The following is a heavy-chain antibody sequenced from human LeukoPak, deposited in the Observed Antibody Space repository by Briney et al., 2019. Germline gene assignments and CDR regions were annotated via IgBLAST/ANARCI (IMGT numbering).Heavy chain of an antibody. V-gene: IGHV3-21*01. Sequence: GGSLRLSCAASGFTFSSYSMNWVRQAPGKGLERVSSISSSSSYIYYADSVKGRFTISRDNAKNSLYLQMNSLRAEDTAVYYCARAELGYYYDSSGYLDYWGQGTLVTVSS. CDR3: ARAELGYYYDSSGYLDY. J-gene: IGHJ4*02. CDR1: GFTFSSYS. CDR2: ISSSSSYI. D-gene: IGHD3-22*01.